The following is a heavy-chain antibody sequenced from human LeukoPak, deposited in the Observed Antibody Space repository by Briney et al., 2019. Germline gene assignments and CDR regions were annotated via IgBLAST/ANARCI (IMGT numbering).Heavy chain of an antibody. Sequence: GGSLRLSCATSGFSLSSYAMSWVRQAPGKGLEWVSGISGSGGSTDNVDSVKGRFTTSRDNSKNTLYLQMNSLKTEDTAVYYCTTSFRIRGVIRTNNWFDPWGQGTLVTVSS. CDR1: GFSLSSYA. D-gene: IGHD3-10*01. CDR2: ISGSGGST. V-gene: IGHV3-23*01. J-gene: IGHJ5*02. CDR3: TTSFRIRGVIRTNNWFDP.